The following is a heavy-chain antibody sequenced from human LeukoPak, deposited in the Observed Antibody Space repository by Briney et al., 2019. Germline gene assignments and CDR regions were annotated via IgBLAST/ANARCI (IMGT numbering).Heavy chain of an antibody. CDR3: ARLRKYSSSPPASHYYMDV. V-gene: IGHV4-59*12. J-gene: IGHJ6*03. D-gene: IGHD6-6*01. Sequence: SETLSLTCTVSGGSISSYYWSWIRQPPGKGLEWIGYIYYSGSTNYNPSLKSRVTISVDTSKNQFSLKLSSVTAADTAVYYCARLRKYSSSPPASHYYMDVWGKGTTVTVSS. CDR1: GGSISSYY. CDR2: IYYSGST.